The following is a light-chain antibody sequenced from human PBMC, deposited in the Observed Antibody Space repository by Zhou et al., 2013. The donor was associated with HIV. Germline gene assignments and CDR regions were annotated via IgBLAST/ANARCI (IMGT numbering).Light chain of an antibody. CDR2: DAS. V-gene: IGKV1-33*01. CDR1: QDISNY. J-gene: IGKJ1*01. CDR3: LQDYNYPRT. Sequence: DIQMTQSPSSLSASVGDRVTITCQASQDISNYLNWYQQKPGKAPKLLIYDASNLETGVPSRFSGSGSGTDFTLTISSLQPEDFATYYCLQDYNYPRTFGQGTKVE.